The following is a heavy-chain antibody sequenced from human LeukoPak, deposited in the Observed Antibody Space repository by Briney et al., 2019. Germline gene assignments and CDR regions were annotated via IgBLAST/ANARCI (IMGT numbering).Heavy chain of an antibody. Sequence: GRSLRLSCAASGLTLTSYGLHWVRQAPGKGLEWVAVISDDGSNKYYVDSVKGRFTISRDISENTLYLQMNSLRAEDTAVYYCAKDASFRGVMQEWGQGTLVTVSS. J-gene: IGHJ4*02. CDR3: AKDASFRGVMQE. V-gene: IGHV3-30*18. CDR2: ISDDGSNK. D-gene: IGHD3-16*01. CDR1: GLTLTSYG.